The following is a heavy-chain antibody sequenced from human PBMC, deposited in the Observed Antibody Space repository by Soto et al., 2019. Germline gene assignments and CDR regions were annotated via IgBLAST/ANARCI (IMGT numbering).Heavy chain of an antibody. J-gene: IGHJ5*02. CDR2: IFYSGTT. Sequence: SETLSLTCTVSGGSISSGGYYWSWIRQHPGKGLECIGYIFYSGTTYYNPSLKSRVTISVDTSKNQFSLKLNSVTAADTAVYYCARITSAVDPWGQGTLVTVSS. D-gene: IGHD2-2*01. CDR1: GGSISSGGYY. V-gene: IGHV4-31*03. CDR3: ARITSAVDP.